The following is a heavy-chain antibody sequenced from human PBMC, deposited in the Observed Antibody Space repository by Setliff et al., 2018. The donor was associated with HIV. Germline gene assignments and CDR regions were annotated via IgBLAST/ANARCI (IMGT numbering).Heavy chain of an antibody. J-gene: IGHJ1*01. V-gene: IGHV3-43D*04. Sequence: GGSLRLSCAASGFTFSSYAMHWVRQAPGKGLEWVSLISWDGGSTYYADSVRGRFTISRDDARISLYLQMNSLRAEDTAVYYCAGESSIAVAEYFQHWGQGTLVTVSS. CDR1: GFTFSSYA. CDR2: ISWDGGST. D-gene: IGHD6-19*01. CDR3: AGESSIAVAEYFQH.